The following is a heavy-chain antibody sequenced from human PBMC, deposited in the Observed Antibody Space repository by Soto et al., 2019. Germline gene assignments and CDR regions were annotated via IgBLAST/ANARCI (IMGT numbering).Heavy chain of an antibody. Sequence: QLQLQESGPGLVKPSETLSLTCTVSGGSISSSSYYWGWIRQPPGQGLEWIGSIYYSGSTYYNPSLASRVTISVDTSKNQFSLRLSSVTAADTAVYYCSRHGAYGSGSPLDYWGQGTLVTVSS. CDR2: IYYSGST. D-gene: IGHD3-10*01. V-gene: IGHV4-39*01. CDR3: SRHGAYGSGSPLDY. J-gene: IGHJ4*02. CDR1: GGSISSSSYY.